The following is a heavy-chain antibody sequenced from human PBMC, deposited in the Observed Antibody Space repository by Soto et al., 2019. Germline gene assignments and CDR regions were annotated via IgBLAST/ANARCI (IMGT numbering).Heavy chain of an antibody. Sequence: PSETLSLTCAVYGGSFSGYYWSWIRQPPGKGLEWIGEINHSGSTNYNPSLKSRVTISVDTSKNQFSLKLSSVTAADTAVYYCARDPIVVVPAAISLWQKYCYYYGMDVWGQGTTVTVSS. D-gene: IGHD2-2*02. CDR2: INHSGST. CDR3: ARDPIVVVPAAISLWQKYCYYYGMDV. J-gene: IGHJ6*02. V-gene: IGHV4-34*01. CDR1: GGSFSGYY.